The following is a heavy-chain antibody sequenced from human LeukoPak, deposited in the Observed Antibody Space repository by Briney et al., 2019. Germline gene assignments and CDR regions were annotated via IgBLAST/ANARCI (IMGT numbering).Heavy chain of an antibody. J-gene: IGHJ4*02. Sequence: PGGSLRLSCAASGFTFSNYALSWVRQAPGKGLEWVSTISVSGGSTYNADSVKGRFTISRDSSKNTLYLQMNSLRAEDTAVYYCAKETNQLAALDYWGQGTLVTVSS. CDR1: GFTFSNYA. V-gene: IGHV3-23*01. D-gene: IGHD3-3*02. CDR3: AKETNQLAALDY. CDR2: ISVSGGST.